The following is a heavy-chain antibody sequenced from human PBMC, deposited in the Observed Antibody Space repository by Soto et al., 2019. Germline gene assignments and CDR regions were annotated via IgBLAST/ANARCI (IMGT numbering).Heavy chain of an antibody. CDR3: AREGGNYFYGMDV. CDR1: GFTFSNYW. CDR2: INGDGGIT. Sequence: GGSLRLSCAASGFTFSNYWMHWVRQAPGKGLVWVSRINGDGGITTYADSVKGRFTISRDNAKDTLYLQMNNLRAEDTAVYYCAREGGNYFYGMDVWGQGTTVTVSS. J-gene: IGHJ6*02. V-gene: IGHV3-74*01.